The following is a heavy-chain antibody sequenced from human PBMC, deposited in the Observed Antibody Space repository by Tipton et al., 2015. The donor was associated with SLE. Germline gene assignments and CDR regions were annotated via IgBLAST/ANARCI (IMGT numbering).Heavy chain of an antibody. D-gene: IGHD1-26*01. CDR1: GGPINSYY. V-gene: IGHV4-59*12. CDR3: AREWDAGDWFDP. Sequence: GLVKPSETLSLTCSVSGGPINSYYWSWIRQPPGKGLEWIGYIYNGGNTDYNPSLKSRVTMSVDTSKNQFSLELSSVTAADTAVYYCAREWDAGDWFDPWGQGTLVTVSS. CDR2: IYNGGNT. J-gene: IGHJ5*02.